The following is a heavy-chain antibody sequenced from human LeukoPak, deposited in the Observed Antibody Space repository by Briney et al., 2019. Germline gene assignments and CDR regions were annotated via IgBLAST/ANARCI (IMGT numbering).Heavy chain of an antibody. D-gene: IGHD3-22*01. J-gene: IGHJ3*02. CDR2: MSSSSSTI. V-gene: IGHV3-48*01. Sequence: PGGSLRLSCAVSGFTFSSYSMNWVRQAAGRGLEWVSYMSSSSSTIYYADSVKGRFTISRDNAKNSLYLQMNRLRAEDTAVYYCARSLPNYYDSSGSHAFDIWGQGTMVTVSS. CDR3: ARSLPNYYDSSGSHAFDI. CDR1: GFTFSSYS.